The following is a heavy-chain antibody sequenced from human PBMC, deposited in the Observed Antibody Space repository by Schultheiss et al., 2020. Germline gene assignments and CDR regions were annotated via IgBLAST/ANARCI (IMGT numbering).Heavy chain of an antibody. J-gene: IGHJ4*02. Sequence: SETLSLTCTVSGGSISSSSYYWGWIRQPPGKWLEWIGSIYYSGSTYYNPSLKSRVTISVDTSKNQFSLKLSSVTAADTAVYYCEAGYSSGWYPSSVVYWGQGTLVTVSS. V-gene: IGHV4-39*01. D-gene: IGHD6-19*01. CDR3: EAGYSSGWYPSSVVY. CDR2: IYYSGST. CDR1: GGSISSSSYY.